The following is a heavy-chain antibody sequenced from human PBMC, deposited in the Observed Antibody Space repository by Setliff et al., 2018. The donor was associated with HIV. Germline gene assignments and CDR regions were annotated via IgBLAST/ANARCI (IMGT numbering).Heavy chain of an antibody. V-gene: IGHV3-23*01. CDR1: GFTSSSHA. CDR2: ISGSGGTT. Sequence: GGSLRLSCAASGFTSSSHAMSWVRQAPGKGLEWVSSISGSGGTTYYAGSVKGRFTISRDNFMNTLYLQMSGLNVEDTALYYCARENYYNSGTLGAFDIWGQGTTVTVSS. CDR3: ARENYYNSGTLGAFDI. J-gene: IGHJ3*02. D-gene: IGHD3-10*01.